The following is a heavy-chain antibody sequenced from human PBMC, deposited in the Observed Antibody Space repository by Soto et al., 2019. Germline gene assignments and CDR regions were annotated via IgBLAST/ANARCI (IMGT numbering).Heavy chain of an antibody. J-gene: IGHJ6*02. Sequence: SETLSLTCAVYGGSFSGYYWSWIRQPPGKGLEWIGEINHSGSTNYNPSLKSRVPISVDTSKNQFSLKLSSVTAADTAVYYCARGQTTVRYYYYYGMDVWGQGATVTVSS. CDR1: GGSFSGYY. CDR2: INHSGST. V-gene: IGHV4-34*01. CDR3: ARGQTTVRYYYYYGMDV. D-gene: IGHD4-17*01.